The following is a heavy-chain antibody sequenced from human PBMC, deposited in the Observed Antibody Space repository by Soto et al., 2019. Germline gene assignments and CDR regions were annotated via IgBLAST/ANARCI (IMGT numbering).Heavy chain of an antibody. V-gene: IGHV2-5*02. CDR3: AHNAAKGLLRYFDKKESPLEIDY. CDR2: IYWDDDK. Sequence: QITLKESGPTLVKPTQTLTLTCTFSGFSLSTSGVGVGWIRQPPGKALEWLALIYWDDDKRYSPSLKSRLTITKDTSKNQVVLTMTNMDPVDTATYYCAHNAAKGLLRYFDKKESPLEIDYWGQGTLVTVSS. J-gene: IGHJ4*02. D-gene: IGHD3-9*01. CDR1: GFSLSTSGVG.